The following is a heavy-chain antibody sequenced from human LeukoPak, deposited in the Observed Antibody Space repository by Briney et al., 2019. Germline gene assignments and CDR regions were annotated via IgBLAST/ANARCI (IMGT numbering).Heavy chain of an antibody. CDR1: GFTFRSYW. CDR2: INQEASRT. D-gene: IGHD2/OR15-2a*01. Sequence: GGSLRLSCAAAGFTFRSYWMSWVRQAPGKGLEWLGHINQEASRTDHADSVKGRFTISRDNTRNLLFLHMSSLRAEDTAVYYCAKYLSRAFDSWGQGILVSVSS. J-gene: IGHJ4*02. CDR3: AKYLSRAFDS. V-gene: IGHV3-7*01.